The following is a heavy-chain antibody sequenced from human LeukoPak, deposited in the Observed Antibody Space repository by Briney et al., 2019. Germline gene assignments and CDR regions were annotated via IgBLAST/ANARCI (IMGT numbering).Heavy chain of an antibody. J-gene: IGHJ4*02. CDR2: INWNGGST. CDR3: ARDGGSSWYFDY. Sequence: GGSLRLSCAASGFPFDDYGMNWVRQVPGKGLEWVSGINWNGGSTGYADSVKGRFTISRDNAKNSLYLQMSSLRAEDTAVYYCARDGGSSWYFDYWGQGTLVTVSS. D-gene: IGHD6-13*01. CDR1: GFPFDDYG. V-gene: IGHV3-20*04.